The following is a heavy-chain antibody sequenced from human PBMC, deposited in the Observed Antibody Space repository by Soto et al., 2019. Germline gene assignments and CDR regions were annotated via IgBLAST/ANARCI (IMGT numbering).Heavy chain of an antibody. CDR2: MHSSGTT. CDR1: GNSISSYSYY. J-gene: IGHJ3*02. CDR3: ARERGGGHYDDSSGYYKGVFEI. Sequence: SETLSLTCTVSGNSISSYSYYWGWIRQAPGKVLEWIGTMHSSGTTSYNPSLQSRVTITIDTSKNQLSLALSSVTAADTAIYYCARERGGGHYDDSSGYYKGVFEIWGQGTMVTVSS. V-gene: IGHV4-39*02. D-gene: IGHD3-22*01.